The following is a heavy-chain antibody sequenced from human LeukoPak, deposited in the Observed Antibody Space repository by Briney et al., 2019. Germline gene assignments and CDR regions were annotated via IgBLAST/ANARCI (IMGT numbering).Heavy chain of an antibody. J-gene: IGHJ4*02. D-gene: IGHD5-18*01. V-gene: IGHV1-46*01. CDR1: GYTFTSYD. CDR2: INPSGGSR. Sequence: EASVKVSCKASGYTFTSYDINWVRQAPGQGLEWMGIINPSGGSRSYAQKFQGRLTVTRDTSTSTVYMELSSLRSEDTAVYYCAREIGPIQLHLWGSAFDYWGQGTLVTVSS. CDR3: AREIGPIQLHLWGSAFDY.